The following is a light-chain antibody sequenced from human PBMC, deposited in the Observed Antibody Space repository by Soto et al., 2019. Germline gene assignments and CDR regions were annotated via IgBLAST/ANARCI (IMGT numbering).Light chain of an antibody. V-gene: IGLV2-14*01. CDR1: SSDVGGYNC. CDR3: SSYTSSSTLV. J-gene: IGLJ1*01. Sequence: QSALTQPASVSGSPGQSITISCTGTSSDVGGYNCVSWYQQHPGKAPKLMICDVSNRPSGVSSRFSGSKSGNTASLTISGLQAEDEADYYCSSYTSSSTLVFGTGTKVT. CDR2: DVS.